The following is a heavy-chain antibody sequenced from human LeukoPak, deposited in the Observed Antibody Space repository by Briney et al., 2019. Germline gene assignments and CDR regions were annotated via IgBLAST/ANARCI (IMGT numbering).Heavy chain of an antibody. V-gene: IGHV4-39*01. CDR3: AAITMVRGAWFAP. J-gene: IGHJ5*02. D-gene: IGHD3-10*01. Sequence: PSETLSLTCTVSGGSISSSSYYWGWIRQPPGKGLECIGSIYYSGSTYYNPSLKSRATISVDTSKTQFSLKLSPVTAADTAVYYCAAITMVRGAWFAPWGQGTLVTVSS. CDR1: GGSISSSSYY. CDR2: IYYSGST.